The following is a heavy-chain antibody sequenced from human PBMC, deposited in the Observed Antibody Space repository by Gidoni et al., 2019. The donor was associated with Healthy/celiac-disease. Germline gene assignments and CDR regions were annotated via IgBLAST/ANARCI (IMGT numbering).Heavy chain of an antibody. CDR1: GYTFTTYA. CDR2: MNPFSVNT. J-gene: IGHJ4*02. V-gene: IGHV1-8*01. Sequence: QVQLVQSGAEVKKPGASVKVSCKASGYTFTTYAINWVRPATGQVLEWMGWMNPFSVNTGYAQKFQGRITMTRNTSISTAYMELSSLRSEDTAVYYCARVADCSSTSCYSRPFDYWGQGTLVTVSS. CDR3: ARVADCSSTSCYSRPFDY. D-gene: IGHD2-2*01.